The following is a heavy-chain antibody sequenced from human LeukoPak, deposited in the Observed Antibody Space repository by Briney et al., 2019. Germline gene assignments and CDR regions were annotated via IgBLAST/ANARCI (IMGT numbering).Heavy chain of an antibody. CDR2: INPNSGDT. CDR1: GYTFTSYY. J-gene: IGHJ4*02. D-gene: IGHD6-19*01. V-gene: IGHV1-2*02. Sequence: ASVKVSCKASGYTFTSYYMHWVRQAPGQGLEWMGWINPNSGDTKYAQKFQGRVTMTRDTSITTVYMELRSDDTAVYYCARTGYSSGWYLGYFDHWGQGALVTVSS. CDR3: ARTGYSSGWYLGYFDH.